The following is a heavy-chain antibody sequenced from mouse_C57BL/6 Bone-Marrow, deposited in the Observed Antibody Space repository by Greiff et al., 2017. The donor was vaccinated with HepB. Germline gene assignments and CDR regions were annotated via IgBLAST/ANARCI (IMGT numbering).Heavy chain of an antibody. D-gene: IGHD1-1*01. J-gene: IGHJ1*03. V-gene: IGHV14-4*01. CDR1: GFNIKDDY. CDR2: IDPENGDT. CDR3: TPAYYGSSYGYFDV. Sequence: DVQLQESGAELVRPGASVKLSCTASGFNIKDDYMHWVKQRPEQGLEWIGWIDPENGDTEYASKFQGKATITADTSSNTAYLQLSSLTSEDTAVYYCTPAYYGSSYGYFDVWGTGTTVTVSS.